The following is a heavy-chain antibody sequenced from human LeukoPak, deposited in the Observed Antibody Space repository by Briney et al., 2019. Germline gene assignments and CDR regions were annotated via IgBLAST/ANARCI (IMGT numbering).Heavy chain of an antibody. CDR1: GFTFSSYG. CDR3: ARDTFQPGLIDS. D-gene: IGHD2-2*01. Sequence: GGSLRLSCAASGFTFSSYGMHWVRQAPGKGLEWVAVISYDGSNKYYADSVKGRFTISRDNSKNTLYLQMNSLRAEDTAVYYCARDTFQPGLIDSWGQGTLVIVSS. V-gene: IGHV3-30*03. J-gene: IGHJ4*02. CDR2: ISYDGSNK.